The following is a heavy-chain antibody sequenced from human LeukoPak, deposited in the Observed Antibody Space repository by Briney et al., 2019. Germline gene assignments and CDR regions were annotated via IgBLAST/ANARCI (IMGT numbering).Heavy chain of an antibody. J-gene: IGHJ4*02. CDR1: GFTFSSHW. CDR3: ARQSTVTRSTFDY. Sequence: PGGSLRLSCAASGFTFSSHWMSWLRQAPGKGLEWVANIKPDGSEKYYVDSVKGRFTISRDNAKNSLLVQMNSLRAEDTAVYCCARQSTVTRSTFDYWGQGTLVTVSS. D-gene: IGHD4-17*01. CDR2: IKPDGSEK. V-gene: IGHV3-7*05.